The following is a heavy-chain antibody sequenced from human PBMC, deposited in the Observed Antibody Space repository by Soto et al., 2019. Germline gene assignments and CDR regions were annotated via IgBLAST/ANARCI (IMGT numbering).Heavy chain of an antibody. V-gene: IGHV4-34*01. CDR2: INLSGCT. CDR3: AGSEQQLVFGAFDI. CDR1: GGSLSSYY. J-gene: IGHJ3*02. D-gene: IGHD6-13*01. Sequence: SETLSLTCVVSGGSLSSYYWTWIRQPPGTGLEWIGEINLSGCTYYNPSLKSRVTISVDTSKNHFSLKLSSVTAADTAVYYCAGSEQQLVFGAFDIWGQGTMVTVSS.